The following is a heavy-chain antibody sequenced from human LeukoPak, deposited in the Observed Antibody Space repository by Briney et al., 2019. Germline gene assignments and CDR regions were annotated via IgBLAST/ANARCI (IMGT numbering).Heavy chain of an antibody. J-gene: IGHJ6*03. Sequence: GGSLRLSCAASGFTFSGYYMSWIRQAPGKGLEWVSYISSSGSTIYYADSVKGRFTISRDNAKNSLYLQMNSLRAEDTAVYYCAREDIVVVPAAKLPYYYYYMDVWGKGTTVTVSS. CDR2: ISSSGSTI. D-gene: IGHD2-2*01. CDR1: GFTFSGYY. V-gene: IGHV3-11*04. CDR3: AREDIVVVPAAKLPYYYYYMDV.